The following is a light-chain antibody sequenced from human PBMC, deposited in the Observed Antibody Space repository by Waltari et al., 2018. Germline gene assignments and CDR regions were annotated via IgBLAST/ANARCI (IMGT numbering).Light chain of an antibody. Sequence: QSVLTQPPSASGTPGQRVTISCSGSASNIGDNTVNWYQQIPGMAPKLLIYSITHRPSGVPDRFSGSRSGTSGALTISGLQSADEADYYCAVWDDSLNGHVFGSGTKVTVL. CDR2: SIT. J-gene: IGLJ6*01. V-gene: IGLV1-44*01. CDR1: ASNIGDNT. CDR3: AVWDDSLNGHV.